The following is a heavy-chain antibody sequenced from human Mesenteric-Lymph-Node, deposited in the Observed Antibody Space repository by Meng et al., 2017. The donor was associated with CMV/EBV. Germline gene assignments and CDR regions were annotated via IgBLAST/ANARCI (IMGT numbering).Heavy chain of an antibody. CDR1: GFTFSIYS. D-gene: IGHD4-11*01. CDR2: IYSGGST. V-gene: IGHV3-66*02. Sequence: GESLKISCAASGFTFSIYSMTWVRQAPGKGLEWVSVIYSGGSTYYADSVKGRFTISRDNSKNTLYLQMNSLRAEDTAVYYCARELRNSNYRYYFDYWGQGTLVTVSS. J-gene: IGHJ4*02. CDR3: ARELRNSNYRYYFDY.